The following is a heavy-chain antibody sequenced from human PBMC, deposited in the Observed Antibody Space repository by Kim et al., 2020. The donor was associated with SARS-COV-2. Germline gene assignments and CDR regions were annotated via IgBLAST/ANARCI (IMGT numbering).Heavy chain of an antibody. D-gene: IGHD6-13*01. J-gene: IGHJ4*02. CDR1: GYTFTSYG. CDR2: ISAYNGNT. CDR3: ARDYSRQLVRLHGY. V-gene: IGHV1-18*01. Sequence: ASVKVSCKASGYTFTSYGISWVRQAPGQGLEWMGWISAYNGNTNYAQKLQGRVTMTTDTSTSTAYMELRSLRSDDTAVYYCARDYSRQLVRLHGYWGQGTLVTVSS.